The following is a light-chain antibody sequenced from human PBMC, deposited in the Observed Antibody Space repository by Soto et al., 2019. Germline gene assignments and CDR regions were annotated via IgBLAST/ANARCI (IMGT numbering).Light chain of an antibody. J-gene: IGKJ2*01. CDR3: KQYYNWPHT. CDR2: GVS. V-gene: IGKV3-15*01. Sequence: EIVMTQSPATLSVSPGERATLSCRASQSVSSKLAWFQQKPGQAPSLLIYGVSTRAIGVPVRFSGSGSGTEFTLTINSLQSEDFAVYYCKQYYNWPHTFGQGTKVDNK. CDR1: QSVSSK.